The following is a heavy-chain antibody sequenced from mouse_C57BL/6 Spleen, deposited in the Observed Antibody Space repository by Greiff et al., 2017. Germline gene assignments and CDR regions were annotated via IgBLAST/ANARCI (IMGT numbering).Heavy chain of an antibody. CDR2: IDPSDSYT. CDR1: GYTFTSYW. D-gene: IGHD2-4*01. Sequence: QVQLQQPGAELVMPGASVKLSCKASGYTFTSYWMHWVKQRPGQGLEWIGEIDPSDSYTTYNQKFKGKSTLTVDKSSSTAYMQLSSLTSEDSAVYYCARSDYAGWFAYWGQGTLVTVSA. V-gene: IGHV1-69*01. CDR3: ARSDYAGWFAY. J-gene: IGHJ3*01.